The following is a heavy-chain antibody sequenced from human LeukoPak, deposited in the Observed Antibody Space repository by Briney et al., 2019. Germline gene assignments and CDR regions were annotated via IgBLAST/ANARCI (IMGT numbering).Heavy chain of an antibody. D-gene: IGHD7-27*01. J-gene: IGHJ2*01. CDR1: GFTFRLYE. V-gene: IGHV3-48*03. CDR2: ISSSSNTK. CDR3: AVTTGDFSHWYFNL. Sequence: PGGSLRLSCAASGFTFRLYEVNGVPQAPGKGLEWVSYISSSSNTKYYADSVRGRFTISRDNAKNSLYLQVNSLRAEDTAVYYCAVTTGDFSHWYFNLWRRGPLVTVSS.